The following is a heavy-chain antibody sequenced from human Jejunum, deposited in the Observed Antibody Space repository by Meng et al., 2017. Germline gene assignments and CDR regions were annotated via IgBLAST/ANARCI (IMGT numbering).Heavy chain of an antibody. D-gene: IGHD4/OR15-4a*01. CDR2: IHPDGSIK. CDR1: GYTFTSNY. Sequence: ASVKVSCKTSGYTFTSNYMHWVRQAPGQGLEWMGTIHPDGSIKLYAEEFQGRLTMTTDTSTTTFYMELGSLRSDDTAIYYCARDHSQCDTWCGWWFDPWGQGTLVTVSS. V-gene: IGHV1-46*01. CDR3: ARDHSQCDTWCGWWFDP. J-gene: IGHJ5*02.